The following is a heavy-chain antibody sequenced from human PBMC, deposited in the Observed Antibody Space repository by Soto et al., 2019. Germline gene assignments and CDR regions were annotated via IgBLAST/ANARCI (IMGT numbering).Heavy chain of an antibody. CDR3: ATRPDSSGYMFDY. CDR2: IYYSGST. Sequence: PSETLSLTCTVSGGSISSGDYYWSWIRQPPEKGLEWIGYIYYSGSTYYNPSLKSRVTISVDTSKNQFSLKLSSVTAAASAVYYCATRPDSSGYMFDYWGQGTLVTVSS. V-gene: IGHV4-30-4*01. D-gene: IGHD3-22*01. J-gene: IGHJ4*02. CDR1: GGSISSGDYY.